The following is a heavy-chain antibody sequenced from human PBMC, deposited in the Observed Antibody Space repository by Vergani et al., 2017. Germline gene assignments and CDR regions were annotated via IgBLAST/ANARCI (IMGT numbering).Heavy chain of an antibody. CDR1: GFTVSSNY. D-gene: IGHD3-22*01. Sequence: EVQLVESGGGLIQPGGSLRLSCAASGFTVSSNYMSWVRQAPGKGLEWVSVIYSGGSTYYADSVKGRFTISRDNSKNTLYLQMNSLRAEDTAVYYWARLGHDSSGYYPGSFDYWGQGTLVTVSS. V-gene: IGHV3-53*01. J-gene: IGHJ4*02. CDR3: ARLGHDSSGYYPGSFDY. CDR2: IYSGGST.